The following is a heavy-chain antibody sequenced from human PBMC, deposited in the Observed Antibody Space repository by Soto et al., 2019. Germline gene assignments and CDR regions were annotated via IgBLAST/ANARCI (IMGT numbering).Heavy chain of an antibody. CDR2: IVVGSGNT. CDR1: GFTFTSSA. CDR3: ARDSTLAY. V-gene: IGHV1-58*01. J-gene: IGHJ4*02. Sequence: ASVKFSCKASGFTFTSSAVQWVRQARGQRLEWIGWIVVGSGNTSYAQKFQGRVTMTSDTSTTTVYMELSSLRSEDTAVYYCARDSTLAYWGQGTLVTVSS.